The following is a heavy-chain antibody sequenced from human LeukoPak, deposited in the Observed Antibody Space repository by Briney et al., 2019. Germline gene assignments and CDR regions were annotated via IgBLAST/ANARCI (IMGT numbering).Heavy chain of an antibody. CDR1: GLTFSNYW. J-gene: IGHJ4*02. CDR3: VRGSPGYSSSWHAY. D-gene: IGHD6-13*01. V-gene: IGHV3-74*01. CDR2: INSDATST. Sequence: GGSLRLSCAASGLTFSNYWMDWVRQAPGKGLVWVSRINSDATSTSYADSVRGRFTISRDDAKNTMYLQMNSLRAEDTAMYYCVRGSPGYSSSWHAYWGQGTLVTVSS.